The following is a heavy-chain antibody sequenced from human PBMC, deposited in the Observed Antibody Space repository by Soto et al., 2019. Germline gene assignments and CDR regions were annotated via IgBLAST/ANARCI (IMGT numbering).Heavy chain of an antibody. CDR1: GGSISSGGYY. J-gene: IGHJ4*02. D-gene: IGHD3-22*01. Sequence: SETLSLTCSVSGGSISSGGYYWSWIRQHPGKGLEWIGYIYYSGSTYYNPSLKSRVTISVDTSKNQFSLKLSSVTAADTAVYYCARRKNYYDSSGYYYAFDYWGQGTLVTVYS. V-gene: IGHV4-31*03. CDR2: IYYSGST. CDR3: ARRKNYYDSSGYYYAFDY.